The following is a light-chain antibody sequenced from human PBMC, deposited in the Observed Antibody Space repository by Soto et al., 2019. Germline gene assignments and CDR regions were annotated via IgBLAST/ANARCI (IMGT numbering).Light chain of an antibody. CDR2: GAS. Sequence: EVVMTQSPATLSVSPGERATLSCRASQSVINHLAWYQQKPGQPPRILISGASTRATGIQARFNGSGSGTEFTHTIRRLQSEDFAVYYCQQYNKWPQAFGEGTRVAIK. CDR3: QQYNKWPQA. CDR1: QSVINH. V-gene: IGKV3-15*01. J-gene: IGKJ1*01.